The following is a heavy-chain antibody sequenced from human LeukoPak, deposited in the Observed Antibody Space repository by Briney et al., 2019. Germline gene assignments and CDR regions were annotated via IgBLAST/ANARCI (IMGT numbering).Heavy chain of an antibody. J-gene: IGHJ4*02. V-gene: IGHV3-30*02. D-gene: IGHD2-15*01. Sequence: GGSLRLSCAASGFTFSTYGMHWVRQAPGKGLEWVAFIRFDASNKYYGDSVKGRFAVSRDNSMNTLFLQMNSLRPEDTAVYYCARDGGSYCSAGSCPLDYWGQGTLVTVSS. CDR2: IRFDASNK. CDR3: ARDGGSYCSAGSCPLDY. CDR1: GFTFSTYG.